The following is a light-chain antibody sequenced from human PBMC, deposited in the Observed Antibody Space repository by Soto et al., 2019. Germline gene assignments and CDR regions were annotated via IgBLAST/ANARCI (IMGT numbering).Light chain of an antibody. V-gene: IGLV1-47*01. CDR1: SSNIGSNY. CDR3: AAWDDSLSVVV. J-gene: IGLJ2*01. Sequence: QSVLTQPPSASGTPGQRVTISCSGSSSNIGSNYVYWYQQLPGTAPKLLIYRNNQRPSGVPDRFSGSKSGTSASLAISGLRSEDEADYYCAAWDDSLSVVVFGRGTQLTVL. CDR2: RNN.